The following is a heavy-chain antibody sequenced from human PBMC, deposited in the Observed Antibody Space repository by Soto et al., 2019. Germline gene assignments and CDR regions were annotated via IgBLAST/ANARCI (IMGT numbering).Heavy chain of an antibody. V-gene: IGHV3-30-3*01. CDR2: ISNDGGLK. CDR1: GFTFENYA. CDR3: AREGLVGTPRYFDS. Sequence: GGSLRLSCSGSGFTFENYAVSWVRQAPGKGLEWVTVISNDGGLKFYTDSVKGRFTISRDNFNNILFLQMNSLTAEDTAVYYCAREGLVGTPRYFDSWGRGILVTAPQ. D-gene: IGHD1-26*01. J-gene: IGHJ4*02.